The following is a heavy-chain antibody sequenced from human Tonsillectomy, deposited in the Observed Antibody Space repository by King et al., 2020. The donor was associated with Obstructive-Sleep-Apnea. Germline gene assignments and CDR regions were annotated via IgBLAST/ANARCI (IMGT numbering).Heavy chain of an antibody. CDR1: GFTFSSYA. Sequence: VQLVESGGGVVQPGRSLRLSCAASGFTFSSYAMHWVRQAPGKGLEWVAVISYDGSNKNYADSVKGRFTISRDNSKNTLYLQMNSLRAEDTAVYYCARGLPYYGSGSYYPLRYWGQGTLVTVSS. CDR3: ARGLPYYGSGSYYPLRY. D-gene: IGHD3-10*01. CDR2: ISYDGSNK. V-gene: IGHV3-30-3*01. J-gene: IGHJ4*02.